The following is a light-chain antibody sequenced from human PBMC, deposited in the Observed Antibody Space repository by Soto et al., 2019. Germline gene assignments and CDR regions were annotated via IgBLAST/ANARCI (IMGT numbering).Light chain of an antibody. CDR2: DAS. CDR3: QQYDSYSLT. Sequence: IQMTQTPSTLSASVGDRVTITCRASRGISSWLAWFQQKPGKAPKLLIYDASTVESGVPSRFSGSGSGTEFTLTITSLQPDDFATYFCQQYDSYSLTFGPGTKVDIK. CDR1: RGISSW. J-gene: IGKJ3*01. V-gene: IGKV1-5*01.